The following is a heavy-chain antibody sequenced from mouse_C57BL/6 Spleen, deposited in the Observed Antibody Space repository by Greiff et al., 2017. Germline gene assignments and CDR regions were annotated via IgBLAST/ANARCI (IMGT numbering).Heavy chain of an antibody. J-gene: IGHJ3*01. CDR1: GYTFTGYW. Sequence: VQLKESGAELMKPGASVKLSCKATGYTFTGYWIEWVKQRPGNGLEWIGEILPGGGSTNYNEKFKGKATITADTSSNTAYMQLSSLTTEDSAIYYCARDDGYPAWFAYWGQGTLVTVSA. CDR2: ILPGGGST. V-gene: IGHV1-9*01. D-gene: IGHD2-3*01. CDR3: ARDDGYPAWFAY.